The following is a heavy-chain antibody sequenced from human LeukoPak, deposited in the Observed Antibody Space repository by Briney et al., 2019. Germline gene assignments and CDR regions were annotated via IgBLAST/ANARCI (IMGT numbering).Heavy chain of an antibody. V-gene: IGHV3-53*01. CDR3: ARSPYSSSWYPWFDP. Sequence: KPGRSLRLSCAASGFTVSSNYMSWVRQAPGKGLEWVSVIYSGGSTYYADSVKGRFTISRDNSKNTLYLQMNSLRAEDTAVYYCARSPYSSSWYPWFDPWGQGTLVTVSS. J-gene: IGHJ5*02. CDR1: GFTVSSNY. CDR2: IYSGGST. D-gene: IGHD6-13*01.